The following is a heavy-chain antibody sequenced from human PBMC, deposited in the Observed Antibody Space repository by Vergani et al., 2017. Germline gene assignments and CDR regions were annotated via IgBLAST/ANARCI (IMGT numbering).Heavy chain of an antibody. J-gene: IGHJ3*02. V-gene: IGHV7-4-1*02. CDR1: GYTFTSYA. CDR2: INTNTGNP. CDR3: ARDYPPDCSGGSCYSAGAFDI. D-gene: IGHD2-15*01. Sequence: QVQLVQSGSELKKPGASVKVSCKASGYTFTSYAMNWVRQAPGPGLEWMGWINTNTGNPTYAQGFTGRFVFSLDTSVSTAYLQISSLKAEDTAVYYCARDYPPDCSGGSCYSAGAFDIWGQGTMVTVSS.